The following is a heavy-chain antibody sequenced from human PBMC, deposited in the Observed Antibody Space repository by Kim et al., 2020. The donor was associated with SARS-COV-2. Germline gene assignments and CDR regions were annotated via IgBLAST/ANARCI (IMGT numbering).Heavy chain of an antibody. D-gene: IGHD1-26*01. J-gene: IGHJ4*02. CDR1: GGTFSSYA. CDR2: IIPIFGTA. CDR3: ARDGPKVGATGEL. V-gene: IGHV1-69*13. Sequence: SVKVSCKASGGTFSSYAISWVRQAPGQGLEWMGGIIPIFGTANYAQKFQGRVTITADESTSTAYMELSSLRSEDTAVYYCARDGPKVGATGELWGQGTLVTVSS.